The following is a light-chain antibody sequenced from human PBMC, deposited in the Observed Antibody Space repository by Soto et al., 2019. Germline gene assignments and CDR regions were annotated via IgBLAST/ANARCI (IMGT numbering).Light chain of an antibody. V-gene: IGLV2-14*01. CDR1: SSDVGNYNY. J-gene: IGLJ1*01. CDR3: SSFTSSRAYV. CDR2: EVS. Sequence: QSVLTQPASVSGSPGQSITISCTGTSSDVGNYNYVSWYQQQSGKAPKPIIYEVSNRPSGVSNRFSGSKSGNTASLTISGLQAEDEADYYCSSFTSSRAYVFGIGTNVTVL.